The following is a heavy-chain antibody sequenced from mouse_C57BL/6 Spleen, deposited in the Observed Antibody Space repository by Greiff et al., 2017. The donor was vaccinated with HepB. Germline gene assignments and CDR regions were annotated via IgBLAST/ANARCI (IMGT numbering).Heavy chain of an antibody. V-gene: IGHV1-50*01. D-gene: IGHD1-1*01. CDR1: GYTFTSYW. CDR3: VTRGYYGSFDY. J-gene: IGHJ2*01. Sequence: QVQLKQPGAELVKPGASVKLSCKASGYTFTSYWMQWVKQRPGQGLEWIGEIDPSDSYTNYNQKFKGKATLTVDTSSSTAYMQLSSLTSEDSAVYYCVTRGYYGSFDYWGQGTTLTVSS. CDR2: IDPSDSYT.